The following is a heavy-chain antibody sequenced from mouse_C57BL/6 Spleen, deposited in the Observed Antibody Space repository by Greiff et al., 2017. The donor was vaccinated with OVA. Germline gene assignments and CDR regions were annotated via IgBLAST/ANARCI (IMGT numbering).Heavy chain of an antibody. CDR2: IYPRDGST. D-gene: IGHD1-1*01. CDR1: GYTFTSYD. Sequence: VKLMESGPELVKPGASVKLSCKASGYTFTSYDINWVKQRPGQGLEWIGWIYPRDGSTKYNEKFKGKATLTVDTSSSTAYMELHSLTSEDSAVYFCARSPSYYYGSSYVFYAMDYWGQGTSVTVSS. J-gene: IGHJ4*01. CDR3: ARSPSYYYGSSYVFYAMDY. V-gene: IGHV1-85*01.